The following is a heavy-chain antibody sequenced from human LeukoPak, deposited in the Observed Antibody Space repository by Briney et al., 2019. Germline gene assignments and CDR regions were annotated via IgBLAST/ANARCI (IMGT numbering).Heavy chain of an antibody. J-gene: IGHJ3*02. D-gene: IGHD1-26*01. CDR2: IYYSGST. CDR3: ARVEVGATRGRWYAFDI. CDR1: GGSISSYY. V-gene: IGHV4-59*12. Sequence: PSETLSLTCTVSGGSISSYYWSWIRQPPGKGLEWIGYIYYSGSTNYNPSLKSRVTISVDTSKNQFSLKLSSVTAADTAVYYCARVEVGATRGRWYAFDIWGQGTMVTVSS.